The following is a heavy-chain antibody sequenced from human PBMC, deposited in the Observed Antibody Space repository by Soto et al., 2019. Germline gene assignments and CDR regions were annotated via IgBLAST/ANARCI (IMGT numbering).Heavy chain of an antibody. J-gene: IGHJ4*02. CDR1: GFTFTSFG. CDR3: ARDEDGTYEFDY. CDR2: INSGGSVI. D-gene: IGHD3-22*01. Sequence: EVQLVESGGGLVQPGGSLRLSCAASGFTFTSFGMTWVRQAPGRGLEWVSHINSGGSVILYADSVKGRVTISRDNSKNSLYLEMNSLRADDTAVYFCARDEDGTYEFDYWGQGTQVTVSS. V-gene: IGHV3-48*04.